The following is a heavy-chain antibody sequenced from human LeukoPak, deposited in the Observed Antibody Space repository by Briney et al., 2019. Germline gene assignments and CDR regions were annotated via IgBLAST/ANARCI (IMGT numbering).Heavy chain of an antibody. V-gene: IGHV4-34*01. Sequence: SETLSLTCAVYGGSFSGYYWSWIRQPPGKGLEWIGEINHSGSTNYNPSLKSRVTISVDTSKNQFSLKLSSVTAADTAVYYCARSKLGSSSPYFDYWGQGTLVTVSS. CDR2: INHSGST. CDR3: ARSKLGSSSPYFDY. CDR1: GGSFSGYY. J-gene: IGHJ4*02. D-gene: IGHD6-13*01.